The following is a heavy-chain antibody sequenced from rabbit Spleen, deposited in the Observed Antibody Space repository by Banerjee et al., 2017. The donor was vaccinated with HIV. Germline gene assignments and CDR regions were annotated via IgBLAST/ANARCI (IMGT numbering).Heavy chain of an antibody. J-gene: IGHJ4*01. D-gene: IGHD2-1*01. CDR2: VDSGNSGST. Sequence: QEQLEESGGDLVKPEGSLTLTCTASGFSFSSHYWICWVRQAPGKGLEWIACVDSGNSGSTYYASWAKGRFTISKTSSTTVTLQMTSLTAADTATYFCARWYYPGDYADLWGPGTLVTVS. CDR3: ARWYYPGDYADL. V-gene: IGHV1S45*01. CDR1: GFSFSSHYW.